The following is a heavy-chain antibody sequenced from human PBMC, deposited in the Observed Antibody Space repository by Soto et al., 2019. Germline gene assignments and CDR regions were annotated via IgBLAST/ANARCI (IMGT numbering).Heavy chain of an antibody. CDR1: GFTFSSYG. D-gene: IGHD6-19*01. CDR2: ISYDGSNK. CDR3: ASGGIAVSDAFDI. J-gene: IGHJ3*02. Sequence: QMQLVESGGGVVQPGRSLRLSCAASGFTFSSYGIHWVRQAPGKGLEWVSFISYDGSNKYYPDSVKGRFTISRDTSKNTLYLQMNSLRAEDTAVSYCASGGIAVSDAFDIWGQGTMVTVSS. V-gene: IGHV3-30*03.